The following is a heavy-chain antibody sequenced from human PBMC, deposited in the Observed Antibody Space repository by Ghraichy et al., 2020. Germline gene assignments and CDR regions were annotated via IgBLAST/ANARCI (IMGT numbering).Heavy chain of an antibody. CDR2: IYYSGST. Sequence: SETLSLTCTVSGGSFSSYYWSWIRQPPGKGLEWIGYIYYSGSTNYNSSLKSRVTISVDTSKNQFSLRLSSVTAADTAVYYCVREGQALGKSGFDVWGQGTRVTVYS. J-gene: IGHJ5*02. CDR1: GGSFSSYY. D-gene: IGHD6-25*01. V-gene: IGHV4-59*01. CDR3: VREGQALGKSGFDV.